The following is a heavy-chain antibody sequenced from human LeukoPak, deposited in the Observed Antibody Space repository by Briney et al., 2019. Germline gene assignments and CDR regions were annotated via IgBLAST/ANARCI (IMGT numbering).Heavy chain of an antibody. V-gene: IGHV3-30-3*01. CDR3: ARAYYDSSGYRGLLDY. CDR1: GFTFSSYA. CDR2: ISYDGSNK. Sequence: GGSLRLSCAASGFTFSSYAMHWVRQAPGKGLEWVAVISYDGSNKYYADSVKGRFTISRDNSKNTLYLQMNSLRAEDMAVYYCARAYYDSSGYRGLLDYWGQGTLVTVSS. D-gene: IGHD3-22*01. J-gene: IGHJ4*02.